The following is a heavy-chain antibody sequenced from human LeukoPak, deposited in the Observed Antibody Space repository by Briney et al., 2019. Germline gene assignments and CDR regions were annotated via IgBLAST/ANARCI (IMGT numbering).Heavy chain of an antibody. CDR2: IYYSGTT. J-gene: IGHJ3*01. Sequence: SETLSLTCAVYGGSFSGYYWSWIRQPPGKGLEWIGYIYYSGTTYYNPSLKSRVTISVDTSKNQFSLRLTSVTAADTAVYYCARNFDSYNAFDVWGQGTMVTVSS. CDR1: GGSFSGYY. D-gene: IGHD3-22*01. V-gene: IGHV4-34*09. CDR3: ARNFDSYNAFDV.